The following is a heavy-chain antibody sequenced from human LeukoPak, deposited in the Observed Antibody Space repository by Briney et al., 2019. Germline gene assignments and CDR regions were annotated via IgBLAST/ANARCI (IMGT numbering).Heavy chain of an antibody. J-gene: IGHJ6*03. CDR1: GGSISSSSYY. V-gene: IGHV4-39*01. D-gene: IGHD7-27*01. CDR2: IYYSGST. Sequence: SETLSLTCTVSGGSISSSSYYWGWIRQPPGKGLEWIGSIYYSGSTYYNPSLKSRVTISVDTSKNQFSLKLSSVTAADTAVYYCARKPYWGDIYYMDVWGKGTTVTVSS. CDR3: ARKPYWGDIYYMDV.